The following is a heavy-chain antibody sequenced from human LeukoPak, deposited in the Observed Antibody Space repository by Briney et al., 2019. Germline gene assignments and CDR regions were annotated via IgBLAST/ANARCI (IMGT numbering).Heavy chain of an antibody. J-gene: IGHJ4*02. Sequence: SGGSLRLSCAASGLTFSSYEMNWVRQAPGKGLEWVSYISSGGSTIYYADSAKGRFTISRDNAKNSLYLQMNSLRAEDTAVYYCAGRRYYYDTSGNYYFFDYWGQGTLVTVSS. CDR3: AGRRYYYDTSGNYYFFDY. V-gene: IGHV3-48*03. D-gene: IGHD3-22*01. CDR2: ISSGGSTI. CDR1: GLTFSSYE.